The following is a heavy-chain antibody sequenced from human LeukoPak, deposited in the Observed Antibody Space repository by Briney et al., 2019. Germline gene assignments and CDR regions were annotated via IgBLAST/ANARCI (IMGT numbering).Heavy chain of an antibody. CDR2: ITRDSIYT. V-gene: IGHV3-21*01. CDR3: ARDPYNGYYGDDYYYYMDV. D-gene: IGHD4-17*01. CDR1: GFTFSSYA. J-gene: IGHJ6*03. Sequence: GGSLRLSCAASGFTFSSYAMSWVRQTPGKGLEWVSSITRDSIYTFYADSVRGRFTISGDNAKNSLSLQMNSLRAEDTAVYYCARDPYNGYYGDDYYYYMDVWGKGTTVTISS.